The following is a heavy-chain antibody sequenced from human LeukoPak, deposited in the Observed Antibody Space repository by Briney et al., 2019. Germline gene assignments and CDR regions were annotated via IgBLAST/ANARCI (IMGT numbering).Heavy chain of an antibody. CDR3: ARDKDFLSNWFDP. CDR2: IYYSGST. V-gene: IGHV4-39*07. J-gene: IGHJ5*02. Sequence: SETLSLTCTVSGGSISSSSYYWGWIHQPPGKGLEWIGSIYYSGSTYYNPSLKSRVTISVDTSKNQFSLKLSSVTAADTAVYYCARDKDFLSNWFDPWGQGTLVTVSS. CDR1: GGSISSSSYY. D-gene: IGHD2-15*01.